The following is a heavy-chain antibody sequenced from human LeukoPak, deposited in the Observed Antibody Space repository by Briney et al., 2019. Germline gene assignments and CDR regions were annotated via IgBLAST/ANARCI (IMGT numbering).Heavy chain of an antibody. CDR1: GYTFTSYY. CDR2: INPSGGST. J-gene: IGHJ4*02. CDR3: ARDSSSWYGSDY. Sequence: ASVKVSCKASGYTFTSYYMHWVRQAPGQGLEWMGIINPSGGSTSYARKFQGRVTMTRDTSTSTVYMELSSLRSEDTAVYYCARDSSSWYGSDYWGQGTLVTVSS. V-gene: IGHV1-46*01. D-gene: IGHD6-13*01.